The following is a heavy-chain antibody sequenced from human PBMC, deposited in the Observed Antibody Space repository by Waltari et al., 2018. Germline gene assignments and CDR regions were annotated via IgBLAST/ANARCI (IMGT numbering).Heavy chain of an antibody. CDR1: GFTFSNTG. CDR2: IKTQSDGGGAT. V-gene: IGHV3-15*01. J-gene: IGHJ4*02. Sequence: EVQLVESGGGLVNPGGSLRLSCAASGFTFSNTGMAWVRQAPGKGLEWIARIKTQSDGGGATYYAAPVTGRFTVSRDDSKNMLYLQMSSLKTEDTAMYYCTTDQGDSYTFYSFDYWGQGTLVTVSS. D-gene: IGHD3-16*02. CDR3: TTDQGDSYTFYSFDY.